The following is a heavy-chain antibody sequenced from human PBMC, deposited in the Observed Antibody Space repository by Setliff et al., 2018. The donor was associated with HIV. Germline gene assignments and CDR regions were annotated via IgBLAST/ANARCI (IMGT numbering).Heavy chain of an antibody. CDR1: GYTFSTHH. V-gene: IGHV1-46*01. Sequence: ASVKVSCKTAGYTFSTHHMHWVRRAPRHGLEWLGTIDPSGGATTYSDTLQGRVTISLDTSTTTVYLELTGLTPGDTAVYYCARENVRRLLLDEGDFDFWGQGTLVTVSS. D-gene: IGHD3-10*01. J-gene: IGHJ4*02. CDR2: IDPSGGAT. CDR3: ARENVRRLLLDEGDFDF.